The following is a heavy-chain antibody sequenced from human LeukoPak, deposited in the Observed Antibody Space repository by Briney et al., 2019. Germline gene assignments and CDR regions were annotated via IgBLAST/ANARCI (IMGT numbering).Heavy chain of an antibody. D-gene: IGHD4-17*01. Sequence: GGSLRLSCAASGFTFSSYGMHWVRQAPGKGLEWVAVISYDGSNKYYADSVKGRFTISRDNSKNTLYLQMNSLRAEDTAVYYCARDGREHDYGDYAPNFYMDVWGKGTTVTISS. V-gene: IGHV3-30*03. J-gene: IGHJ6*03. CDR2: ISYDGSNK. CDR3: ARDGREHDYGDYAPNFYMDV. CDR1: GFTFSSYG.